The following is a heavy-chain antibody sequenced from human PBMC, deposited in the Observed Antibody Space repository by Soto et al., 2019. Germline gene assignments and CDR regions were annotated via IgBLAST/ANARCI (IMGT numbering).Heavy chain of an antibody. J-gene: IGHJ2*01. V-gene: IGHV1-18*04. CDR2: ISAYNGNT. D-gene: IGHD3-22*01. CDR3: ARALGSYYYDSSGRKGWHFEL. Sequence: ASVKVSCKASGYTFTSYGISWVRQAPGQGLEWMGWISAYNGNTNYAQKLQGRVTMTTDTSTSTAYMELRSLRSDDTAVYYCARALGSYYYDSSGRKGWHFELWGRGTMVTVSS. CDR1: GYTFTSYG.